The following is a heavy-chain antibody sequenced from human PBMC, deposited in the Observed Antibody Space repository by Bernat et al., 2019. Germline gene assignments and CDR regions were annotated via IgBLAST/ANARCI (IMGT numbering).Heavy chain of an antibody. J-gene: IGHJ4*02. CDR2: INHSGST. Sequence: VQLQQWGAGLLKPSETLSLTCAVYGGSFSGYYWSWIRQPPGKGLEWIGEINHSGSTNSNPSLKSRVTISVDTSKTQLSLKMGSVTAADTAVYYCAGSFIAAAYYFDYWGQGTLVTVSS. CDR1: GGSFSGYY. V-gene: IGHV4-34*01. D-gene: IGHD6-13*01. CDR3: AGSFIAAAYYFDY.